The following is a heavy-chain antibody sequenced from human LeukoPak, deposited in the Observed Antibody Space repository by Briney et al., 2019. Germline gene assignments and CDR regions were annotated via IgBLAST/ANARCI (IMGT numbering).Heavy chain of an antibody. V-gene: IGHV4-38-2*01. CDR3: ARNCTSMAGICNWFDP. D-gene: IGHD6-19*01. Sequence: SETLSLTCGVSGYSITSDCYWGWIRQPPGKGLEWIGSIYHSASTYYNPSLQSRVTISVDTSKNQFSLKLKSVTAADTAVYYCARNCTSMAGICNWFDPWGQGTLVTVSS. CDR1: GYSITSDCY. J-gene: IGHJ5*02. CDR2: IYHSAST.